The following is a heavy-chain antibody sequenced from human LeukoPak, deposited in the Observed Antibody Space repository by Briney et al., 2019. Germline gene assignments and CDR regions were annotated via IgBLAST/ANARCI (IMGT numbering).Heavy chain of an antibody. CDR1: GGSISSYY. CDR2: IYYSGST. Sequence: PSETLSLTCTVSGGSISSYYWSWIRQPPGKGLEWIGYIYYSGSTNYNPSLKSRVTISVDTSKNQFSLKLSSVTAADTAEYYCARVARWFGELINAFDIWGQGTLVTVSS. J-gene: IGHJ3*02. D-gene: IGHD3-10*01. V-gene: IGHV4-59*01. CDR3: ARVARWFGELINAFDI.